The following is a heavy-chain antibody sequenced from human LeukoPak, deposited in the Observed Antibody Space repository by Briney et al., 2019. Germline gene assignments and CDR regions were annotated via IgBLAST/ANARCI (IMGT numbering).Heavy chain of an antibody. J-gene: IGHJ4*02. CDR1: GGSINSFY. D-gene: IGHD3-10*01. CDR2: IYYRGNT. V-gene: IGHV4-59*01. CDR3: ARVEGVVRGLSPPAIKSRVYFDH. Sequence: SETLPLTCTVSGGSINSFYWSWIRQSPGKGLEWIGNIYYRGNTNCNPSLQSRVTISVDTSKRQFSLRLSSVAAADTAIYYCARVEGVVRGLSPPAIKSRVYFDHWGQGTLVTVSS.